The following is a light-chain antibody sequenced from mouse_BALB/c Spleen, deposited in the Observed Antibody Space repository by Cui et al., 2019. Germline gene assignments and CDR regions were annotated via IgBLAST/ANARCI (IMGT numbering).Light chain of an antibody. CDR1: QSPLDSDGTTY. J-gene: IGKJ1*01. V-gene: IGKV1-135*01. CDR2: LVS. Sequence: DVVMTQTPPTLSVTIGQQASIPCKSSQSPLDSDGTTYLNWLLQRPGQSPQPLIYLVSKLDSGVPDRFTGSGSGTDFTLKISRVEADDLGVYYCWQGTHFPQTFGGGTKLEIK. CDR3: WQGTHFPQT.